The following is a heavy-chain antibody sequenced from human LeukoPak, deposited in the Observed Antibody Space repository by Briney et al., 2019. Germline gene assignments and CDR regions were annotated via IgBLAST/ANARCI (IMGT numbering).Heavy chain of an antibody. V-gene: IGHV4-39*07. CDR1: GGSISSSSYY. CDR3: ARVSGAGFCSGYYYYYYYYMDV. CDR2: IYYSGST. D-gene: IGHD3-3*01. Sequence: SETLSRTCTVSGGSISSSSYYWGWIRQPPGKGLEWIGSIYYSGSTYYNPSLKSRVTISVDTSKNQFSLKLSSVTAADTAVYYCARVSGAGFCSGYYYYYYYYMDVWGKGTTVTVSS. J-gene: IGHJ6*03.